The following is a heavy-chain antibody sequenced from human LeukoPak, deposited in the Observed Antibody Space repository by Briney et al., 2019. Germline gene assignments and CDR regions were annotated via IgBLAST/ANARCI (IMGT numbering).Heavy chain of an antibody. V-gene: IGHV3-30*02. CDR3: ARALGAANTFDI. J-gene: IGHJ3*02. CDR2: ISPEGSNQ. CDR1: GFTFKIYG. Sequence: GGSLRLSCAASGFTFKIYGIHWVRQAPGKGLEWSAYISPEGSNQYYADSVKGRFTISRDNSKNIIYLQMHSLRGEDTAVYYCARALGAANTFDIWGQGTMVTVSS.